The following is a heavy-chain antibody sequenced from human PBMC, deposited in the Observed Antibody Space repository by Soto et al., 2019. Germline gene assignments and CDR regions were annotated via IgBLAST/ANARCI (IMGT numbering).Heavy chain of an antibody. V-gene: IGHV3-23*01. CDR1: GFTFSSYA. CDR3: AKGFDIVVVPSPYNWFDP. Sequence: PGGSLRLSCAASGFTFSSYAMSWVRQAPGKGLEWVSAISGSGGSTYYADSVKGRFTISRDNSKNTLYLQMNSLRAEDTAVYYCAKGFDIVVVPSPYNWFDPWGQGTLVTVSS. CDR2: ISGSGGST. D-gene: IGHD2-2*01. J-gene: IGHJ5*02.